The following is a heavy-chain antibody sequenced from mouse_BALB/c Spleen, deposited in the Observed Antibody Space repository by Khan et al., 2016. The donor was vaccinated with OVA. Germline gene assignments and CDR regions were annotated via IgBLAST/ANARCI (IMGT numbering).Heavy chain of an antibody. J-gene: IGHJ3*01. CDR2: INPSNGDT. CDR1: GYTFTSYY. D-gene: IGHD2-12*01. CDR3: TRGCYGGFAS. Sequence: QVQLQQSGAELVKPGASVKLSCKASGYTFTSYYMYWVKQRPGQGLEWIGDINPSNGDTYFNEKLKNKATLTVDKSSSTTYMQLSSLTSEDSAVYYCTRGCYGGFASWGQGTLVTVSA. V-gene: IGHV1-53*01.